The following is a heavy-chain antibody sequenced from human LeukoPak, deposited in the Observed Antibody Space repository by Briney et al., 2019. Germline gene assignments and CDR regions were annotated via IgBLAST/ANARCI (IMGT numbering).Heavy chain of an antibody. CDR1: GYTFTDYY. J-gene: IGHJ4*02. CDR2: INPNSGGT. V-gene: IGHV1-2*02. D-gene: IGHD3-22*01. CDR3: ALTLNYYDSSGYSSPFDY. Sequence: ASVKVSCKASGYTFTDYYMHWVRQAPGQGLEWMGWINPNSGGTNYAQKFQGRVTMTRDTSISTAFMELSSLRSDDTAVYYCALTLNYYDSSGYSSPFDYWGQGALVTVSS.